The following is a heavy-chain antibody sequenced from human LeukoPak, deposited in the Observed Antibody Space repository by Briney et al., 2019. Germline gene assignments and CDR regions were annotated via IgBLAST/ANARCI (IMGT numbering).Heavy chain of an antibody. CDR3: AREGMVVTLDAFDI. J-gene: IGHJ3*02. Sequence: KSSETLSLTCTVSGGSISSGSYYWSWIRQPAGKGLEWIGRIYTSGSTNYNPSLKSRVTISVDTSKNQFSLKLSSVTAADTAVYYCAREGMVVTLDAFDIWGQGTMVTVSS. CDR1: GGSISSGSYY. CDR2: IYTSGST. V-gene: IGHV4-61*02. D-gene: IGHD4/OR15-4a*01.